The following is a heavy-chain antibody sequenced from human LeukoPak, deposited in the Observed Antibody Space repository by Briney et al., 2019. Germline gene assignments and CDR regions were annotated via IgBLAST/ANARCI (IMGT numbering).Heavy chain of an antibody. V-gene: IGHV4-59*01. CDR2: IYYSGST. J-gene: IGHJ6*03. CDR3: ARGRVRHSSGWYAERYYYYYMDV. CDR1: GGSISNKY. D-gene: IGHD6-19*01. Sequence: SETLSLTCTVSGGSISNKYWSWIRQPPGKGLEWIGYIYYSGSTNYNPSLKSRVTILVDTSKNQFSLKLSSVTAADTAVYYCARGRVRHSSGWYAERYYYYYMDVWGKGTTVTISS.